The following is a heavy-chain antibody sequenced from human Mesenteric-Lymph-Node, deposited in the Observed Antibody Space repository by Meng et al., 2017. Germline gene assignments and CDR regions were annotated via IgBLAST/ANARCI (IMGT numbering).Heavy chain of an antibody. CDR3: ARGGIAVAGDLYYYYYGMDV. D-gene: IGHD6-19*01. Sequence: ASVKVSCKASGYTFTSYDINWVRQATGQGLEWMGWMNPNSGNTGYAQKFQGRVTMTRNTSISTAYMELSSLRSEDTAVYYCARGGIAVAGDLYYYYYGMDVWGQGTTVTVSS. J-gene: IGHJ6*02. CDR1: GYTFTSYD. V-gene: IGHV1-8*01. CDR2: MNPNSGNT.